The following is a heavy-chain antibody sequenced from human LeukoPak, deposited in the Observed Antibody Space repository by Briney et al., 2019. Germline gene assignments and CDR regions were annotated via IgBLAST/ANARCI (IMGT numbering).Heavy chain of an antibody. D-gene: IGHD5-18*01. CDR3: AKVDTAMVWGDGMDV. V-gene: IGHV3-23*01. Sequence: GGSLRLSCAASGFTFSSYAMSWVRQAPGKGLKWVSAISGSGGSTYYADSVKGRFTISRDNSKNTLYLQMNSLRAEDTAVYYCAKVDTAMVWGDGMDVWGQGTTVTVSS. CDR1: GFTFSSYA. CDR2: ISGSGGST. J-gene: IGHJ6*02.